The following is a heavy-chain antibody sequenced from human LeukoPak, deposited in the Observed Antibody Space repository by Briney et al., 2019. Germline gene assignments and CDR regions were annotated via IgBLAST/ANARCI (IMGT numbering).Heavy chain of an antibody. D-gene: IGHD6-13*01. J-gene: IGHJ4*02. V-gene: IGHV1-69*05. CDR1: GGTFSSYA. CDR3: ARDQGYSSSWYDY. CDR2: IIPIFGTA. Sequence: ASVKVSCKASGGTFSSYAISWVRQAPGQGLGWMGRIIPIFGTANYAQKFQGRVTITTDESTSTAYMELSSLRSEDTAVYYCARDQGYSSSWYDYWGQGTLVTVSS.